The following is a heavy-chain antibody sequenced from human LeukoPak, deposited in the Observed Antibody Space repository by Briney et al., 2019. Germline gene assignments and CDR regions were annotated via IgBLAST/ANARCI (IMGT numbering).Heavy chain of an antibody. D-gene: IGHD6-19*01. J-gene: IGHJ4*02. Sequence: SETLSLTCAVYGGSFSGYYWSWIRQPPGKGLEWIGEINHSGSTNYNPSLKSRVTISVDTSKNQFSLKLSSVTAADTAVYYCSATAVAEGERNYWGQGTLVTVSS. CDR2: INHSGST. V-gene: IGHV4-34*01. CDR3: SATAVAEGERNY. CDR1: GGSFSGYY.